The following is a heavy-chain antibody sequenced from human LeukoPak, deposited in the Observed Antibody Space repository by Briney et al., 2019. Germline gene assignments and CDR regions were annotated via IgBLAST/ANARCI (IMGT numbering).Heavy chain of an antibody. D-gene: IGHD3-3*01. CDR2: IIPILGIA. CDR3: ARDSRTIFGVVNGYYYGVDV. V-gene: IGHV1-69*04. Sequence: ASVKVSCKASGGTFSSYAISWVRQAPGQGLEWMGRIIPILGIANYAQKFQGRVTITADKSTSTAYIELSSLRSEDTAVYYCARDSRTIFGVVNGYYYGVDVWGQGTTVTVSS. J-gene: IGHJ6*02. CDR1: GGTFSSYA.